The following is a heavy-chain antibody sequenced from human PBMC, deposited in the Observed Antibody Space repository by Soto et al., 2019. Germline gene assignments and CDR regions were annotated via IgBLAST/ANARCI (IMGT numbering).Heavy chain of an antibody. J-gene: IGHJ4*02. CDR1: GLTFSSYA. D-gene: IGHD4-17*01. CDR2: ISGSGGST. CDR3: AIDQFDLRFRVFDF. Sequence: PGGSLRLSCAASGLTFSSYAMSWVRRAPGKGLEWVSAISGSGGSTYYADSVKGRFTISRDNSTNTLYLQMNSLRAEDTAVYYFAIDQFDLRFRVFDFSGRGSLVTVSS. V-gene: IGHV3-23*01.